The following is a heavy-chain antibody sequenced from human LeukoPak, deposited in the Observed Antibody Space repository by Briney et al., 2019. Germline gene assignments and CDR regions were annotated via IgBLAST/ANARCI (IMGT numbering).Heavy chain of an antibody. CDR1: GGSISSSSCY. Sequence: SETLSLTCTVSGGSISSSSCYWGWIRQPPGKGLEWIGSIYYSGSTYYNPSLKSRVTISVDRSKNQFSLKLSSVTAADTAVYYCARVAYEITNPYFDYWGQGTLVTVSS. J-gene: IGHJ4*02. CDR3: ARVAYEITNPYFDY. CDR2: IYYSGST. D-gene: IGHD5-12*01. V-gene: IGHV4-39*07.